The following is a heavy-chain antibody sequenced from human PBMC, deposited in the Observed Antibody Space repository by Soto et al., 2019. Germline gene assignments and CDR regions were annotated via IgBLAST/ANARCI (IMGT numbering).Heavy chain of an antibody. D-gene: IGHD3-10*01. CDR3: ARGTRVGGFGELQY. J-gene: IGHJ4*02. Sequence: EVQLVESGGGLVQPGGSLRLSCAASGFTFSTYWMHWVRQVPGKGLMWVSRIIGDGSNTNYADSVKGRFTISRDNAKNTLYLQMNSLPDEDTAVYYCARGTRVGGFGELQYWGQGILVTVSS. CDR1: GFTFSTYW. V-gene: IGHV3-74*01. CDR2: IIGDGSNT.